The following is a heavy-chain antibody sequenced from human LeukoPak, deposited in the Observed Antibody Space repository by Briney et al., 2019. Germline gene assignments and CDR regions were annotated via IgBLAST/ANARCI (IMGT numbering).Heavy chain of an antibody. CDR3: ARDLRPDTAMVPHPYYYYYYYMDV. CDR1: GFTFDDYG. Sequence: GGSLRLSCAASGFTFDDYGMSWVRQAPGKGLEWVSGINWNGGSTGYADSVKGRFTISRDNAKNSLYLQMNSLRAEDTALYYCARDLRPDTAMVPHPYYYYYYYMDVWGKGTTVTVSS. D-gene: IGHD5-18*01. J-gene: IGHJ6*03. V-gene: IGHV3-20*04. CDR2: INWNGGST.